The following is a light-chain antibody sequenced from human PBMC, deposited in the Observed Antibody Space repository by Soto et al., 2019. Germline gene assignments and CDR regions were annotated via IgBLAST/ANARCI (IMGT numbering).Light chain of an antibody. Sequence: QLVLTQPPSVSGAPGQGVTISCTGRSSNIGAGYDVHWYQQLPGTAPKLLISGNTNRPSGVPDRFSGSKSGTLASLAITGLQADDEADYYCQSYDSSLIGWVFGGGTKLTVL. V-gene: IGLV1-40*01. J-gene: IGLJ3*02. CDR1: SSNIGAGYD. CDR3: QSYDSSLIGWV. CDR2: GNT.